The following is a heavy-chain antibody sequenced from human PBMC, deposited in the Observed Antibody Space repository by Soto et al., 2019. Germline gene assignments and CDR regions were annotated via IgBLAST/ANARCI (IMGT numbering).Heavy chain of an antibody. Sequence: GGSLRLSCAASGFTVSSNYMSWVRQAPGKGLEWVSVIYSGGSTYYADSVKGRFTISRDNSKNTLYLQMNSLRAEDTAVYYCARAPRYYDSSGYSHFDYWGQGTLVTVSS. D-gene: IGHD3-22*01. V-gene: IGHV3-53*01. J-gene: IGHJ4*02. CDR3: ARAPRYYDSSGYSHFDY. CDR1: GFTVSSNY. CDR2: IYSGGST.